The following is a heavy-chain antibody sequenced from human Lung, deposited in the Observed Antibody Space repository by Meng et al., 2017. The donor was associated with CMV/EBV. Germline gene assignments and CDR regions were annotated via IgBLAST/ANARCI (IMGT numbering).Heavy chain of an antibody. CDR2: INPNTGGT. Sequence: ASVXVSCKASGYTFTGYYIHWVRQAPGQGLEWMGWINPNTGGTNYAQNFQGRVTMTRDTSISAVYMELSRLRSDDTAVYYCASPYVLRNYGMDVWGQGTTVTGS. J-gene: IGHJ6*02. V-gene: IGHV1-2*02. D-gene: IGHD2-8*01. CDR1: GYTFTGYY. CDR3: ASPYVLRNYGMDV.